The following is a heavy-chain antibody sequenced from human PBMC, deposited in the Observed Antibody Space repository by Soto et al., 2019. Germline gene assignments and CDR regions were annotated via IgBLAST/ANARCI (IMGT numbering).Heavy chain of an antibody. Sequence: SETLSLTCTVSGYSISSGYYWGWIRQPPGKGLEWIGSIYHSGSTYYNPSLKSRVTISVDTSKNQFSLKLSSVTAADTAVYYCARDPKAADSSGWYYYYYYGMDVWGQGTTVTVSS. CDR3: ARDPKAADSSGWYYYYYYGMDV. CDR2: IYHSGST. D-gene: IGHD6-19*01. V-gene: IGHV4-38-2*02. CDR1: GYSISSGYY. J-gene: IGHJ6*02.